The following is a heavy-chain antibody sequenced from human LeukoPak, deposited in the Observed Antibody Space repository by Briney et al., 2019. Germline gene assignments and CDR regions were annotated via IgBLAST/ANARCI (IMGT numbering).Heavy chain of an antibody. V-gene: IGHV3-30*02. CDR2: IRYDGSNK. J-gene: IGHJ4*02. CDR1: GFTFSDHY. D-gene: IGHD1-1*01. Sequence: GGSLRLSCAASGFTFSDHYMHWVRQAPGKGLEWVAFIRYDGSNKYYADSVKGRFTISRDNSKNTLYLQMNSLRAEDTAVYYCAKDQTGTTFLDYWGQGTLVTVSS. CDR3: AKDQTGTTFLDY.